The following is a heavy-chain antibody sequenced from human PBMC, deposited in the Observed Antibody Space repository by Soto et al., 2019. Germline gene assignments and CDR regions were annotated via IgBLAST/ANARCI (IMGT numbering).Heavy chain of an antibody. Sequence: SETLSLTCTVSGGSISNGDYYWSWIRQPPGKGLEWIGFISYSGSTYYNPSLKSRLTISVDTSKNQFSLKLSSVTAADTAVYYCARVAPRRSGQDYWGQGTLVTVSS. J-gene: IGHJ4*02. CDR2: ISYSGST. V-gene: IGHV4-30-4*01. D-gene: IGHD2-15*01. CDR1: GGSISNGDYY. CDR3: ARVAPRRSGQDY.